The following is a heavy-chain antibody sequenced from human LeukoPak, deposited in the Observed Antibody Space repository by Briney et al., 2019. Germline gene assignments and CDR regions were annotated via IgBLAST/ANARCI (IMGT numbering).Heavy chain of an antibody. D-gene: IGHD3-16*02. Sequence: ASVKVSCKVSGYTLTELSMHWVRQAPGKGLEWMGGFDPEDGETIYAQKFQGRVTMTEDTSTDTAYMELSSLRSEDTAVYYCAAGVYDYVWGSYRSFDYRGQGTLVTVSS. CDR3: AAGVYDYVWGSYRSFDY. CDR1: GYTLTELS. V-gene: IGHV1-24*01. J-gene: IGHJ4*02. CDR2: FDPEDGET.